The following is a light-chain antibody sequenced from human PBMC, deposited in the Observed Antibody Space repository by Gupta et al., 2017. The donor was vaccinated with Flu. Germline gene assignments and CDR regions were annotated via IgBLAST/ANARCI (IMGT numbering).Light chain of an antibody. J-gene: IGLJ2*01. Sequence: QSALTPPSSVSESPGPSFTSACTGPSSHVGSYNLVSWYHQPPGKASKLMIYEGSKRTAGGANRFSGSKAGNTASLTISGLQAEDEADYYCCSYAGSSTLVFGGGTKLTVL. CDR1: SSHVGSYNL. CDR2: EGS. V-gene: IGLV2-23*01. CDR3: CSYAGSSTLV.